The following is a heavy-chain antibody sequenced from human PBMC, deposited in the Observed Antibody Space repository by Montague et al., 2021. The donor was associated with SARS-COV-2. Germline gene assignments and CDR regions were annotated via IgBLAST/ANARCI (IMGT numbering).Heavy chain of an antibody. D-gene: IGHD3-10*01. CDR1: GGSMSDHY. J-gene: IGHJ5*02. V-gene: IGHV4-59*11. Sequence: SETLSLTCTVSGGSMSDHYWAWIRQPPGKGLEWLAYIYYSGGINSNASPKSRVAISVDTSKNQFSLKLTSVTAADTAAYYCARAVSVRRAVNWFDPWGQGTLVTVSS. CDR2: IYYSGGI. CDR3: ARAVSVRRAVNWFDP.